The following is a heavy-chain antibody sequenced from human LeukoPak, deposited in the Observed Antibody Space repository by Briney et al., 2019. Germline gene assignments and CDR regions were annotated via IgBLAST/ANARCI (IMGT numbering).Heavy chain of an antibody. CDR1: GFTFSDYY. D-gene: IGHD2-2*01. CDR3: ASQTVVPAAIQY. V-gene: IGHV3-11*04. J-gene: IGHJ4*02. CDR2: ISSSGSTI. Sequence: GGSLRLSCAASGFTFSDYYMSWIRQAPGKGLEWVSYISSSGSTIYYADAVKGRFTISRDNAKNSLYLQMNSLRAEGTAVYYCASQTVVPAAIQYWGQGTLVTVSS.